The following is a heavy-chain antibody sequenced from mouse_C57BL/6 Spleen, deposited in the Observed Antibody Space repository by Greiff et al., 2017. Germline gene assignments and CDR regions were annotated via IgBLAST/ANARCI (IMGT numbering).Heavy chain of an antibody. CDR3: TKLSLTTVVATGDY. CDR1: GYTFTDYE. V-gene: IGHV1-15*01. Sequence: VQLQQSGAELVRPGASVTLSCKASGYTFTDYEMHWVKQTPVHGLEWIGAIDPETGGTAYNQKFKGKAILTADKSSSTAYMELRSLTSEDSAVYYCTKLSLTTVVATGDYWGQGTTLTVSS. J-gene: IGHJ2*01. D-gene: IGHD1-1*01. CDR2: IDPETGGT.